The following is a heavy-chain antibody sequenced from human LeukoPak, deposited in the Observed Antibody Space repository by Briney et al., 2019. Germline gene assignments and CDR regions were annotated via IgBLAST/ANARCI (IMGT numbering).Heavy chain of an antibody. CDR1: GGSISSSSYY. Sequence: IPSETLSLTCTVSGGSISSSSYYWGWIRQPPGKGLEWIGSIYYSGSTYYNPSLKSRVTISVDTSKNQFSLKLSSVTAADTAVYYCARAFGESRIVVVPAAMGDYYYYGMDVWGQGTTVTVSS. V-gene: IGHV4-39*01. CDR3: ARAFGESRIVVVPAAMGDYYYYGMDV. D-gene: IGHD2-2*01. CDR2: IYYSGST. J-gene: IGHJ6*02.